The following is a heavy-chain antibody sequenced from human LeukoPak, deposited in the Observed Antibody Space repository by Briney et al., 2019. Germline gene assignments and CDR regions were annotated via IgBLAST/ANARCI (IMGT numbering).Heavy chain of an antibody. J-gene: IGHJ6*02. Sequence: ASVNVSCTASGYTFTIYYMHWVRQAPGQGLEWMGIINPSGGSTSYAQKFQGRVTMTRDTTTSTVYMELSSLRSEDTAVYYCARDRRYSYGYLYYYYYGMDVWGQGTTVTVSS. V-gene: IGHV1-46*01. CDR3: ARDRRYSYGYLYYYYYGMDV. CDR1: GYTFTIYY. CDR2: INPSGGST. D-gene: IGHD5-18*01.